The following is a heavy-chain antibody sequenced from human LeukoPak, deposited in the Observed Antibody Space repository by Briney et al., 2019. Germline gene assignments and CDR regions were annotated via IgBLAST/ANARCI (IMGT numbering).Heavy chain of an antibody. J-gene: IGHJ5*02. CDR2: ISGSGDTT. V-gene: IGHV3-23*01. CDR1: GFTFNNCA. Sequence: GGSLRLSCAASGFTFNNCAMNWVRQAPGKGLEWVSVISGSGDTTFYADSVKGRFTISRDNAKNTLYLQMNSLRAEDTALYYCVLCSGGSCYHNWFDPWGQGTLVTVSS. CDR3: VLCSGGSCYHNWFDP. D-gene: IGHD2-15*01.